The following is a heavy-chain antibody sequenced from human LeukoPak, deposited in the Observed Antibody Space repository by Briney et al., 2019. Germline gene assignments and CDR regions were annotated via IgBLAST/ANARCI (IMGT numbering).Heavy chain of an antibody. CDR3: ARDDIRGSQSNPPGAFDN. CDR1: GGSISSYY. CDR2: IYYSGST. V-gene: IGHV4-59*01. J-gene: IGHJ3*02. D-gene: IGHD3-16*01. Sequence: SETLSLTCTVSGGSISSYYWSWIRQPPGKGLEWIGYIYYSGSTNYNPSLKSRVTISVDTSKNQFSLKLSSVTAADTAVYYCARDDIRGSQSNPPGAFDNRGQGTMVTVFS.